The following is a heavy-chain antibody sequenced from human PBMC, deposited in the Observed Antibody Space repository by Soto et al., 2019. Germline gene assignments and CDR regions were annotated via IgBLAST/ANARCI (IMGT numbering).Heavy chain of an antibody. Sequence: PGGSLRLSCAGSGFIFSDYWMSWVRRAPGKGLEWVASIQKDGAEEHYGDSVKGRFIISRDNAQSSHYLQMNSLRAEDTAVYYCMSRHSGTTWDHWGLGALVTVYS. CDR1: GFIFSDYW. CDR3: MSRHSGTTWDH. J-gene: IGHJ4*01. V-gene: IGHV3-7*01. CDR2: IQKDGAEE. D-gene: IGHD2-2*01.